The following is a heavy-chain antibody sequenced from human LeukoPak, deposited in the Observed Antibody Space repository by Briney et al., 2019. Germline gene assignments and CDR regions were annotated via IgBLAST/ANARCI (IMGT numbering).Heavy chain of an antibody. CDR3: AKDLTGIAARPYWFDP. CDR1: GFTFSDYY. V-gene: IGHV3-11*01. Sequence: GGSLRLSCAASGFTFSDYYMSWIRQAPGKGLEWVSYISSSGSTIYYADSVKGRFTISRDNSKNTLYLQMNSLRAEDTAVYYCAKDLTGIAARPYWFDPWGQGTLVTVSS. D-gene: IGHD6-6*01. J-gene: IGHJ5*02. CDR2: ISSSGSTI.